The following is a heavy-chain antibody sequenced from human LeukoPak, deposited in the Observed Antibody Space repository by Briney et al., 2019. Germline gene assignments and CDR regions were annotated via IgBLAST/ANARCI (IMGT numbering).Heavy chain of an antibody. CDR2: IYPGDSDT. V-gene: IGHV5-51*01. CDR1: GYSFTSYW. J-gene: IGHJ4*02. Sequence: GESLKISCKGSGYSFTSYWIGWVRQMPGKGLEWMGIIYPGDSDTRYSPSFQGQVTISADKSISPAYLQWSSLKASDTAMYYCARLGDGLSDTAVAGLPPSHWGQGTLVTVSS. D-gene: IGHD6-19*01. CDR3: ARLGDGLSDTAVAGLPPSH.